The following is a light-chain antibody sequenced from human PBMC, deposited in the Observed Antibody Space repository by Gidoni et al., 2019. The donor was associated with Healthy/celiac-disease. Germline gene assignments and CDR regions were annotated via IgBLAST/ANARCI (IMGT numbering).Light chain of an antibody. V-gene: IGKV3-15*01. CDR2: GAS. CDR3: QQYNNWPPYT. J-gene: IGKJ2*01. CDR1: QSVSSN. Sequence: ELVMTQSPATLSVSPGERATLSCRASQSVSSNVAWYQQKPGQAPRLLIDGASTRATGIPARFSGSGSGTEFTLTISSLQSEDFAVYYCQQYNNWPPYTFXQXTKLEIK.